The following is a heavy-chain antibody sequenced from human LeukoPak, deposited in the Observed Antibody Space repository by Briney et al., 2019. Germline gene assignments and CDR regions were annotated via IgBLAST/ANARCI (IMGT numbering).Heavy chain of an antibody. V-gene: IGHV4-59*01. J-gene: IGHJ2*01. CDR2: IFYSGST. Sequence: PSETLSLTCTVPGGSISSYYWSWIRQPPGKGLEWIGYIFYSGSTNYNPSLKSRVTISVDTSKNQFSLKLSSVTAADTAVCNSYDYWYFDLWGRGTLVTVSS. D-gene: IGHD5-12*01. CDR1: GGSISSYY. CDR3: YDYWYFDL.